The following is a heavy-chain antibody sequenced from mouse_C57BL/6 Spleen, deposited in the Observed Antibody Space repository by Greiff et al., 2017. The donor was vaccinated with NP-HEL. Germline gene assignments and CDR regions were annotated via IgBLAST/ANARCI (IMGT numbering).Heavy chain of an antibody. J-gene: IGHJ4*01. CDR1: GYTFTSYW. V-gene: IGHV1-53*01. CDR2: INPSNGGT. D-gene: IGHD3-2*02. Sequence: VQLQQPGTELVKPGASVKLSCKASGYTFTSYWMHWVKQRPGQGLEWIGNINPSNGGTNYNEKFKSKATLTVDKSSSTAYMQLSSLTSEDSAVYYCARQLRLRTYAMDYWGQGTSVTVSS. CDR3: ARQLRLRTYAMDY.